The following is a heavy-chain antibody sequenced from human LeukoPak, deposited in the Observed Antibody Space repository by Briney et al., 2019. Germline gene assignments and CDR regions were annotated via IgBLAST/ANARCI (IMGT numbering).Heavy chain of an antibody. CDR3: ARDRMTTVSENDY. CDR2: ISAYNGNT. D-gene: IGHD4-17*01. J-gene: IGHJ4*02. CDR1: GGIFSTYG. V-gene: IGHV1-18*01. Sequence: ASVKVSCKASGGIFSTYGFHWVRQAPGQGLEWMGWISAYNGNTNYAQKLQGRVTMTTDTSTSTAYMELRSLRSDDTAVYYCARDRMTTVSENDYWGQGTLVTVSS.